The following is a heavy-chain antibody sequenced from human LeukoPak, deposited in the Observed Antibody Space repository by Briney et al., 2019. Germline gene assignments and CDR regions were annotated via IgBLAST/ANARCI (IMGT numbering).Heavy chain of an antibody. CDR3: ARQNLVGATPFDY. J-gene: IGHJ4*02. Sequence: ASVKVSCKASGYTFTGYYMHWVRQAPGQGLEWMGWINPNSGGTNYAQKFQGRVTMTRDTSISTAYMELSRLRSDDTAVYYCARQNLVGATPFDYWGQGTLVTVSS. V-gene: IGHV1-2*02. CDR1: GYTFTGYY. CDR2: INPNSGGT. D-gene: IGHD1-26*01.